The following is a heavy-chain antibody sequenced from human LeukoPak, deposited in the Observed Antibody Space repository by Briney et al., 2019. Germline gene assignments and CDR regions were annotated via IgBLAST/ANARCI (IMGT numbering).Heavy chain of an antibody. D-gene: IGHD6-13*01. CDR2: INHSGST. CDR3: AREGIAAACTSWFDP. Sequence: KPSETLSLTCAVYGGSLSGYYWSWIRQPPGKGLEWIGEINHSGSTNYNPSLKSRVTISVDTSKNQFSLKLSSVTAADTAVYYCAREGIAAACTSWFDPWGQGTLVTVSS. V-gene: IGHV4-34*01. J-gene: IGHJ5*02. CDR1: GGSLSGYY.